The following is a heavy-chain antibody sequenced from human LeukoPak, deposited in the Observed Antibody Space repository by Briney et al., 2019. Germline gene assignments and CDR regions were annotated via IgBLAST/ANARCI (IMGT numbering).Heavy chain of an antibody. V-gene: IGHV3-53*01. CDR3: ARRAGDYSHPYDY. CDR1: GFTFSNAW. D-gene: IGHD3-22*01. Sequence: GGSLRLSCAASGFTFSNAWMSWVRQAPGKGLEWITFIYSGGNTYYADSVKGRFSISRDNSTTTVHLQMNSLRAEDTAMYYCARRAGDYSHPYDYWGQGKLVIVSS. CDR2: IYSGGNT. J-gene: IGHJ4*02.